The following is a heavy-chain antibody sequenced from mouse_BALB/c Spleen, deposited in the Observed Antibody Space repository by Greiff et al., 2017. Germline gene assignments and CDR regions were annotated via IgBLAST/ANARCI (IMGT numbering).Heavy chain of an antibody. CDR2: ISSGGST. J-gene: IGHJ2*01. V-gene: IGHV5-6-5*01. CDR1: GFTFSSYA. Sequence: EVHLVESGGGLVKPGGSLKLSCAASGFTFSSYAMSWVRQTPEKRLEWVASISSGGSTYYPDSVKGRFTISRDNARNILYLQMSSLRSEDTAMYYCAREGYGSGFDYWGQGTTLTVSS. CDR3: AREGYGSGFDY. D-gene: IGHD1-1*01.